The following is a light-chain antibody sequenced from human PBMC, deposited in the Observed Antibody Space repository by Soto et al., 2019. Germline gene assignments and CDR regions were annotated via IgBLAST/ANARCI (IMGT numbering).Light chain of an antibody. V-gene: IGLV1-44*01. J-gene: IGLJ3*02. CDR3: AAWDDSLNGLG. CDR1: SSNIGSTS. CDR2: TND. Sequence: QSVLTQPPSASGTPGQRVTISCSGSSSNIGSTSVNWYQQLPGTAPKLLIYTNDQRPSGVPDRFSGSKSGTSASLAISGLQSEDEADYYCAAWDDSLNGLGFGEGTKVTVL.